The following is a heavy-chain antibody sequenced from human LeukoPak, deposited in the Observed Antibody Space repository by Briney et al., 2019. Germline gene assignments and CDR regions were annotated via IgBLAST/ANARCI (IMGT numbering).Heavy chain of an antibody. CDR1: GGSFSTYY. CDR3: ARGQGGNYYLNYFDY. J-gene: IGHJ4*02. Sequence: PSETLSLTCTVTGGSFSTYYWSWIRQPPGKGLEWIGHFCYSGSTNYNPSLKSRVTISVDTSRNQFSLKLTSVTAADTAVYYCARGQGGNYYLNYFDYWGQGALVTVSS. V-gene: IGHV4-59*01. CDR2: FCYSGST. D-gene: IGHD1-26*01.